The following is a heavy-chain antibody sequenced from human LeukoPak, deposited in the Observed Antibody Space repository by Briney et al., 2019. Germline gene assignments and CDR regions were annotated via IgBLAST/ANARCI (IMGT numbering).Heavy chain of an antibody. D-gene: IGHD3-10*01. CDR3: ATVMVQGVSNWCDP. CDR2: FDPEDGET. Sequence: ASVKVSCTDSGYTLTELSMHWVRQAPGKGLEWMGGFDPEDGETIYAQKFQGRVTMTEDTSTDTAYMELSSLRSEDTAVYYCATVMVQGVSNWCDPWGQGTLVTVSS. CDR1: GYTLTELS. V-gene: IGHV1-24*01. J-gene: IGHJ5*02.